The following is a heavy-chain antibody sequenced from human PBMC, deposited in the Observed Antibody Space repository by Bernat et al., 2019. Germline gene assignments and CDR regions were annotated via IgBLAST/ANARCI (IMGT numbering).Heavy chain of an antibody. Sequence: QVQLLQSETEVKKPGASVKVSCKASGYSFTTYAIHWVRQSPGQGLEWMGWINRVNGNSEYSQKFQSRLTIYRDTSASTAYMELSSLTSEDAAVYFCARDRTTGSGTYGMDLWGQGTTVSVSS. V-gene: IGHV1-3*04. CDR3: ARDRTTGSGTYGMDL. J-gene: IGHJ6*02. CDR1: GYSFTTYA. D-gene: IGHD3-10*01. CDR2: INRVNGNS.